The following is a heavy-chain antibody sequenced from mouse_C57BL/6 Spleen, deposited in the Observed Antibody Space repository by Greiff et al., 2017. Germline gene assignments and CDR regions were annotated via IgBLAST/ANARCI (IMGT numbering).Heavy chain of an antibody. Sequence: EVQGVESGGGLVKPGGSLKLSCAASGFTFSDYGMHWVRQAPEKGLEWVAYISSGSSTIYYADTVKGRFTISRDNAKNTLFLQMTSLRSEDTAMYYCARRGYYYGSSVYWYFDVWGTGTTVTVSS. V-gene: IGHV5-17*01. CDR2: ISSGSSTI. CDR3: ARRGYYYGSSVYWYFDV. D-gene: IGHD1-1*01. CDR1: GFTFSDYG. J-gene: IGHJ1*03.